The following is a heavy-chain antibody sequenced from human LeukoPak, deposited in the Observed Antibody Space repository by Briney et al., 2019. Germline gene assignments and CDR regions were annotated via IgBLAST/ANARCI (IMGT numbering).Heavy chain of an antibody. CDR1: GFTFSSYA. J-gene: IGHJ4*02. Sequence: GGSLRLSCAASGFTFSSYAMHWVRQAPGKGLEWVAVISYDGSNKYYADSVKGRFTISRDNSKNTLYLQMNSLRAEDTAVYYCARDPSRGSYYFDYWGQGTLVTVSS. CDR2: ISYDGSNK. D-gene: IGHD1-26*01. V-gene: IGHV3-30*04. CDR3: ARDPSRGSYYFDY.